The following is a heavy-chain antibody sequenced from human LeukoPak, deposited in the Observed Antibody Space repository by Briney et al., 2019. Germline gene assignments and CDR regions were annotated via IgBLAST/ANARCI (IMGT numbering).Heavy chain of an antibody. CDR1: GFNFTEAW. CDR2: LKSKTDGGTT. Sequence: GSLRLSCVASGFNFTEAWMTWVRQAPGKGLEWVGLLKSKTDGGTTHYATSAKGRFTMSRDDSQNALYLEMISLRIEDTAVYFCMADLDYWGQGTLVTVSS. CDR3: MADLDY. V-gene: IGHV3-15*01. J-gene: IGHJ4*02.